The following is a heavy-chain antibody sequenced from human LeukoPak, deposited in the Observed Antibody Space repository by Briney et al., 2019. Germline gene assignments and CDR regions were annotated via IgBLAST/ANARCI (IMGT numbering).Heavy chain of an antibody. Sequence: GGSLRLSCAASGFTFSSYWMSWVRQAPGKGLEWVANIKQDGSEKYYVDYVKGRFTISRDNAKNSLYLQMNSLRAEDTAVYYCARDAVVVVPAAIIPNSWFDPWGQGTLVTVSS. CDR3: ARDAVVVVPAAIIPNSWFDP. J-gene: IGHJ5*02. CDR1: GFTFSSYW. D-gene: IGHD2-2*01. V-gene: IGHV3-7*01. CDR2: IKQDGSEK.